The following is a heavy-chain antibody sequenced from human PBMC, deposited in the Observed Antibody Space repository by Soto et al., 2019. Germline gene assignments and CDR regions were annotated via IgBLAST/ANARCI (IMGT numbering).Heavy chain of an antibody. CDR2: IYNSGTT. Sequence: QMQLQESGPGLVMPSETLSLTCTVSGGSISSSGYYWGWIRQPPGKGLEWIGSIYNSGTTYYNPSLKSRVTMSVDTSKNQFSVKLTSVTAADTAVYYCARPAWSSTSPEEEYNWFDTWGQGALVTVSS. CDR3: ARPAWSSTSPEEEYNWFDT. D-gene: IGHD2-2*01. CDR1: GGSISSSGYY. J-gene: IGHJ5*02. V-gene: IGHV4-39*01.